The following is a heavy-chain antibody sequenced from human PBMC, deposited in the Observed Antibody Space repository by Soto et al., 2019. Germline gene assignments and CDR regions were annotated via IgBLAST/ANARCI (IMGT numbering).Heavy chain of an antibody. Sequence: EVQLVESGGGLVQPGGSLRLSCAASGFAFISYWMHWVRQAPGKGLLWVSRINSDGSTTSYADSVKGRFTISRDNAKNTLYLQMNSLRAEDTAVYYCTWGWNIDYWGQGTLVTVSS. CDR2: INSDGSTT. CDR1: GFAFISYW. J-gene: IGHJ4*02. CDR3: TWGWNIDY. D-gene: IGHD1-1*01. V-gene: IGHV3-74*01.